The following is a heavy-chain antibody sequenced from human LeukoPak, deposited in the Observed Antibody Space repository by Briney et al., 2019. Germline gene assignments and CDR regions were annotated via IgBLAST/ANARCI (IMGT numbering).Heavy chain of an antibody. CDR3: AKDRGRSGYYYGAFDI. J-gene: IGHJ3*02. CDR1: GFTFSSYG. V-gene: IGHV3-30*18. CDR2: ISYDGSNK. Sequence: PGGSLRLSCAASGFTFSSYGMHWVRQAPGKGLEWVAVISYDGSNKYYADSVKGRFTISRDNSKNTLYLQMNSLRAEDTAVYYCAKDRGRSGYYYGAFDIWGQGTMVTVSS. D-gene: IGHD3-22*01.